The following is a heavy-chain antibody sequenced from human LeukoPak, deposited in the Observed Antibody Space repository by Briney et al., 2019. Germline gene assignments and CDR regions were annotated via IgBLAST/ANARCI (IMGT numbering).Heavy chain of an antibody. CDR1: GYTLTELS. CDR3: ATFHLYYYYMDV. V-gene: IGHV1-24*01. J-gene: IGHJ6*03. Sequence: ASVKVSCKVSGYTLTELSMHWVRQAPGKGLEWRGGFDPEDGETIYAQKFQGRVTMIEDTSTDTAYMELSSLRSEDTAVYYCATFHLYYYYMDVWGKGTTVTVSS. CDR2: FDPEDGET.